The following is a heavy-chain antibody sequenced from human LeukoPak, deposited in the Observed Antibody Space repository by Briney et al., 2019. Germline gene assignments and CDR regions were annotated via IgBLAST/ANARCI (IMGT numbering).Heavy chain of an antibody. Sequence: ASVKVSCKASGYTFTSYGISWVRQAPGQGLEWMGWISAYNGNTNYAQKLQGRVTITTDTSTSTAYMELRSLRSDDTAVYYCVRSTTRYYYDSSGYFDYWGQGTLVTVSS. J-gene: IGHJ4*02. D-gene: IGHD3-22*01. CDR1: GYTFTSYG. V-gene: IGHV1-18*01. CDR2: ISAYNGNT. CDR3: VRSTTRYYYDSSGYFDY.